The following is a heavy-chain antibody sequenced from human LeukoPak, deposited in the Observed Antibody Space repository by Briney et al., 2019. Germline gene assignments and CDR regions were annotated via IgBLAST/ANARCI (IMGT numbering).Heavy chain of an antibody. CDR1: GYSISSGYY. J-gene: IGHJ4*02. V-gene: IGHV4-38-2*02. CDR2: IYHSGST. CDR3: AREGGELQGHPFDY. Sequence: PSETLSLTCTVSGYSISSGYYWGWIRQPPGKGLEWIGSIYHSGSTYYNPSLKSRVTISVDTSKNKFSLKLSSVTAADTAVYYCAREGGELQGHPFDYWGQGTLVTVSS. D-gene: IGHD1-26*01.